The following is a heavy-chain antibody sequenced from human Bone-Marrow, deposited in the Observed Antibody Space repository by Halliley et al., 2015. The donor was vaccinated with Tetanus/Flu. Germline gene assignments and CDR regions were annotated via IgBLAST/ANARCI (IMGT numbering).Heavy chain of an antibody. Sequence: TLSLTCSVSGGSITSYYWSWIRQSPGKGLEWIGYIYYRGTTTYNPSFKSRVTVSVDMSNNRFSLSLSSVTAADSAVYYCARAKGIAVIVEAFDFWGPGRMVTVST. CDR3: ARAKGIAVIVEAFDF. CDR1: GGSITSYY. CDR2: IYYRGTT. D-gene: IGHD3-22*01. J-gene: IGHJ3*01. V-gene: IGHV4-59*12.